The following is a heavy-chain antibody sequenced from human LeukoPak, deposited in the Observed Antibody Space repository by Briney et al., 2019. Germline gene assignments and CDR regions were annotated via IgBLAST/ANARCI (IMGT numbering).Heavy chain of an antibody. D-gene: IGHD1-1*01. CDR2: ISAYNGNT. Sequence: ASVKVSCKAPGYTFTSYGISWVRQAPGQGLEWKGWISAYNGNTNYAQKLQGRVTMTTDTSTSTAYMELRSLRSDDTAVCYCARDLDWNDPLGYFDYWGQGTLVTVSS. J-gene: IGHJ4*02. CDR3: ARDLDWNDPLGYFDY. V-gene: IGHV1-18*01. CDR1: GYTFTSYG.